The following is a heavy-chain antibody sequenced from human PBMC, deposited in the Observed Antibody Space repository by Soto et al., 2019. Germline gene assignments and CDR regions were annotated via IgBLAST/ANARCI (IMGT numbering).Heavy chain of an antibody. Sequence: SETLSLTCTVSGGSISSGGYYWIWIRQHPGKGLEWIGYIYYSGSTYYNPSLKSRVTISVDTSKNQFSLKLSSVTAADTAVYYCARSYCGGDCYSDFDYWGQGTLVTVSS. D-gene: IGHD2-21*02. CDR1: GGSISSGGYY. CDR2: IYYSGST. V-gene: IGHV4-31*03. CDR3: ARSYCGGDCYSDFDY. J-gene: IGHJ4*02.